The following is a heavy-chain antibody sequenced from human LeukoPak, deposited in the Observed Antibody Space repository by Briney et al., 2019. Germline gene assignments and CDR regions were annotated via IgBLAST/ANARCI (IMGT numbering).Heavy chain of an antibody. V-gene: IGHV3-30*02. J-gene: IGHJ4*02. D-gene: IGHD3-10*02. Sequence: GGSLRLSCAASGFTFSSYGMHWVRQAPGKGLEWVAFIRYDGSNKYYADSVKGRFTISRDNPKNTLYLQMNSLRAEDTAVYYCARDRYYVLDYWGQGILVTVSS. CDR3: ARDRYYVLDY. CDR1: GFTFSSYG. CDR2: IRYDGSNK.